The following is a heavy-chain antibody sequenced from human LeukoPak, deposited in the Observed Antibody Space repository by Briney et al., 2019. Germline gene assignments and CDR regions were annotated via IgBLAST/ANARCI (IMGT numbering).Heavy chain of an antibody. CDR2: ISSSSSTI. D-gene: IGHD3-22*01. V-gene: IGHV3-48*01. Sequence: GGSLRLSCAASGFTFSSYSMNWVRQAPGKGLEWVSYISSSSSTIYYADSVKGRFTISRDNAKNSLYLQMNSLRAEDTAVYYCARDFHRRLYDSSGYYLYWGQGTLVTVSS. CDR1: GFTFSSYS. CDR3: ARDFHRRLYDSSGYYLY. J-gene: IGHJ4*02.